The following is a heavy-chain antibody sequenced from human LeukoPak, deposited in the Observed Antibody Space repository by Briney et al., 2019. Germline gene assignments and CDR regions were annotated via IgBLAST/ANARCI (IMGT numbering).Heavy chain of an antibody. CDR3: ARAPQGYSSRWYRSPGRIDY. Sequence: SETLSLTCTVSGGSISNYYWSWIRQPPGKGLEWIGYIYYSGTTNYSPSLKSRVTISVDTSKNQFSLKLSSVTAADTAVYYCARAPQGYSSRWYRSPGRIDYWGQGTLVTVSS. V-gene: IGHV4-59*01. J-gene: IGHJ4*02. CDR2: IYYSGTT. CDR1: GGSISNYY. D-gene: IGHD6-13*01.